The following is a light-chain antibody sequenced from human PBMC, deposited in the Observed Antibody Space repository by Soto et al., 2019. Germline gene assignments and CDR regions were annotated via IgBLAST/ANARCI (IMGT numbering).Light chain of an antibody. CDR2: EVS. V-gene: IGLV2-14*01. Sequence: QSALTQPASLSGSPGQTITISCTRASSDIGDYNYVSWYQQHPDTAPKLIIYEVSSRNSRISNRFSGSKPGNTASLTISGLQADDEADYYCSSYTSTSSYVFGTVTKVTVL. CDR3: SSYTSTSSYV. CDR1: SSDIGDYNY. J-gene: IGLJ1*01.